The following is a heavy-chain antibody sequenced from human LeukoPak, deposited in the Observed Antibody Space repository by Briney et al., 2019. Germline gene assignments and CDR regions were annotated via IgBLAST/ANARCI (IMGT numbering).Heavy chain of an antibody. D-gene: IGHD3-10*01. J-gene: IGHJ5*02. CDR3: ANAVRGVINWFDP. Sequence: GGSLRLSCAASGFTFSSYAMSWVRQAPGKGLEWVSAISGSGGCTYYADSVKGRFTISRDNSKNTLYLQMNSLRAEDTAVYYCANAVRGVINWFDPWGQGTLVTVSS. CDR2: ISGSGGCT. CDR1: GFTFSSYA. V-gene: IGHV3-23*01.